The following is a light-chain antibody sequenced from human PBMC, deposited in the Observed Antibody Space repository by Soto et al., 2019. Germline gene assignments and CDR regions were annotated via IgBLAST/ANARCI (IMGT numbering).Light chain of an antibody. V-gene: IGKV3-15*01. CDR1: QSVTTN. Sequence: VMTQSPATLSVSPGETATLSCRASQSVTTNLAWYQQKPGQAPRVLIYDVSTRATGIPARFSGSGTGTEFTLTISSVQSDDFAVYYCQKYKDWPYTFGQGTKLEIK. J-gene: IGKJ2*01. CDR2: DVS. CDR3: QKYKDWPYT.